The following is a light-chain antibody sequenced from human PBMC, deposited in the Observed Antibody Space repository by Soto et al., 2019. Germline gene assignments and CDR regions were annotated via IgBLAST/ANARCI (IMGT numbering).Light chain of an antibody. Sequence: VLTQPPSVSGAPGQRVTISCTGSSSNIGAGYDVHWYQQLPGTAPKLLIYGNINRPSGVPDRFSGSKSGTSASLAITGLQAEDEADYYCQSYDTSLSGVFGTGTKVTVL. CDR2: GNI. J-gene: IGLJ1*01. CDR1: SSNIGAGYD. V-gene: IGLV1-40*01. CDR3: QSYDTSLSGV.